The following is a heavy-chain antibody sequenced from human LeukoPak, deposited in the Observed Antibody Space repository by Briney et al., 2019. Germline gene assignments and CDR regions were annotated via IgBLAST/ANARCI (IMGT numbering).Heavy chain of an antibody. V-gene: IGHV4-39*01. CDR2: IYYSGTT. J-gene: IGHJ3*02. Sequence: SETLSLTCTVSGGSISSSSYYWDWIRQPPGKGLEWIGTIYYSGTTYYNPSLKSRVTISVDTSRNQFSLKLSSVTATDTAVYYCARVIGDDAFDIWGQGTMVTVSS. CDR1: GGSISSSSYY. CDR3: ARVIGDDAFDI. D-gene: IGHD2-21*01.